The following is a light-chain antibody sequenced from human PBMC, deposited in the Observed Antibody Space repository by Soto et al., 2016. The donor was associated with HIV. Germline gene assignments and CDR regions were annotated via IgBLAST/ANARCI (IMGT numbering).Light chain of an antibody. Sequence: DIVVTQSPLSLTVTPGEPASISCRSSQSLLHGNGYNYLDWYLQKPGQSPQLLIYLGSNRASGVPDRFSGGGSGTDFTLKISRVEAEDVGDYYCMQALQTPITFGQGHDWRLN. J-gene: IGKJ5*01. V-gene: IGKV2-28*01. CDR3: MQALQTPIT. CDR1: QSLLHGNGYNY. CDR2: LGS.